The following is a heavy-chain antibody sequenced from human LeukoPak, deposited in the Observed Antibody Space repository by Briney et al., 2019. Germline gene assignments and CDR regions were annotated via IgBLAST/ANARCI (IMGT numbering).Heavy chain of an antibody. D-gene: IGHD1-26*01. CDR2: ISGSGGNT. CDR3: AKDRTVGASYWYFDL. V-gene: IGHV3-23*01. Sequence: GGSLRLSCAASGFTFSSHAMSWVRQAPGKGLEWVSAISGSGGNTYYADSVKGRFTISRDSSKNTLFPHMNTLRAEDTAIYYCAKDRTVGASYWYFDLWGRGTLVTVSS. CDR1: GFTFSSHA. J-gene: IGHJ2*01.